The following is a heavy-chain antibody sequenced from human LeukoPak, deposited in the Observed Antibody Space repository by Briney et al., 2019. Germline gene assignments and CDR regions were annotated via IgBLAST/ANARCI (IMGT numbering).Heavy chain of an antibody. CDR1: GGSFSGYY. J-gene: IGHJ6*03. CDR3: ARMSYGRIAAVNYYYYMDV. CDR2: INHSGST. D-gene: IGHD6-13*01. Sequence: SETLSLTCAVYGGSFSGYYWSWIRQPPGKGLEWIGEINHSGSTNYNPSLKSRVTISVDTSKNQFSLKLSSVTAADTAVYYCARMSYGRIAAVNYYYYMDVWGKGTTVTISS. V-gene: IGHV4-34*01.